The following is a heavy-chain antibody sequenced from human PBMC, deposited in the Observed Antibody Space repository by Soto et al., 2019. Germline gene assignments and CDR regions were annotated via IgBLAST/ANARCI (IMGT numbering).Heavy chain of an antibody. Sequence: EVQLLESGGGLVQPGGSRRLSCAASGFTFSSYAMSWVRQAPGKGLEWVSAISGSGGSTYYADSVKGRFTISRDNSKNTLYLQMNSLRAEDTAVYYCASGPRTYSFGGVIVKDYWGQGTLVTVSS. CDR2: ISGSGGST. CDR3: ASGPRTYSFGGVIVKDY. CDR1: GFTFSSYA. D-gene: IGHD3-16*02. J-gene: IGHJ4*02. V-gene: IGHV3-23*01.